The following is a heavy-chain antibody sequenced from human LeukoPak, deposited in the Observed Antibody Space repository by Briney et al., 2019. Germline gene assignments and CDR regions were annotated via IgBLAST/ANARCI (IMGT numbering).Heavy chain of an antibody. CDR1: GFTFSSYA. Sequence: GGSLRLSCAASGFTFSSYAMHWVRQAPGKGLEWVAVISYDGSNKYYADSVKGRFTISRDNSKNTLYLQMNSLRAEDTAVYYCARPMHDSSGYPPTDYWGQGTLVTVSS. CDR3: ARPMHDSSGYPPTDY. V-gene: IGHV3-30-3*01. D-gene: IGHD3-22*01. CDR2: ISYDGSNK. J-gene: IGHJ4*02.